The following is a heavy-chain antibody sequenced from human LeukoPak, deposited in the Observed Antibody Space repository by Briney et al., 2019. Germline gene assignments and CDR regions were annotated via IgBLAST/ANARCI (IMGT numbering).Heavy chain of an antibody. J-gene: IGHJ5*02. CDR3: ASRGSAWGANGWFDP. D-gene: IGHD3-16*01. V-gene: IGHV3-7*01. CDR1: GFTFSSYW. CDR2: IKQDGSEK. Sequence: GGSLRLSCAASGFTFSSYWMSWVRQAPGKGLEWVANIKQDGSEKYYVDSVKGRFTISRDNAKNSLYLQMNSLRAEDTAVYYCASRGSAWGANGWFDPWGQGTLVTVSS.